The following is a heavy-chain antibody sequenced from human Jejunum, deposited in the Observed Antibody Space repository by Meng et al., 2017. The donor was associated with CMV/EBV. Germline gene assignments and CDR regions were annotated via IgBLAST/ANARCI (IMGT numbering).Heavy chain of an antibody. CDR3: AKDGGSYLDYYFDY. CDR2: VNPDTGDT. D-gene: IGHD1-26*01. Sequence: GYSFSDYYMNWGRQAPGQGLEWMGWVNPDTGDTNYAQKFKGRVTMTRDMAINTVYMELTRLRSDDTAVYYCAKDGGSYLDYYFDYWGQGTLVTVSS. CDR1: GYSFSDYY. J-gene: IGHJ4*02. V-gene: IGHV1-2*02.